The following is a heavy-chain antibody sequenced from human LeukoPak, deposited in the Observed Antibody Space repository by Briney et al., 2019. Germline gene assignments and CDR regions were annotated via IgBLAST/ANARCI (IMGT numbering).Heavy chain of an antibody. D-gene: IGHD1-26*01. CDR1: GFTFSSNW. Sequence: PGGSLRLSCAASGFTFSSNWMHWVRQAPGKGLVWVSRINEDGSTTNYADSVKGRSTIFRDNAKNTLYLQMNSLRAEDTAVYYCERDLGGRSGHWGQGTLVTVSS. J-gene: IGHJ4*02. CDR3: ERDLGGRSGH. CDR2: INEDGSTT. V-gene: IGHV3-74*01.